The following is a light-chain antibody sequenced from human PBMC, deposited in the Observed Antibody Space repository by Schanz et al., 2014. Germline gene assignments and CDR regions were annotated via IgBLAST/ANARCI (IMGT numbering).Light chain of an antibody. CDR1: SRDVGKYNL. V-gene: IGLV2-14*02. CDR2: EGT. CDR3: CSYTSSSTGV. Sequence: QSALTQPASVSGSPGQSITISCTGTSRDVGKYNLVSWHQQLPGKAPKLIFYEGTMRPSGVSYRFSVSKSGNTASLTISGLQAEDEADYYCCSYTSSSTGVFGGGTKLTVL. J-gene: IGLJ2*01.